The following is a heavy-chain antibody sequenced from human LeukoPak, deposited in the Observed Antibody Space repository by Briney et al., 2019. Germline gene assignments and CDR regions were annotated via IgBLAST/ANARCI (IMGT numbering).Heavy chain of an antibody. CDR2: ISGSGGST. V-gene: IGHV3-23*01. Sequence: GGSLRLSYAASGFTFSSYAMSWVRQAPGKGLEWVSAISGSGGSTYYADSVKGRFTTSRDNSKNTLSLQMNSLRAGDTAVYYCAKGLGTMVRGAFDYWGQGTLVTVSS. CDR1: GFTFSSYA. D-gene: IGHD3-10*01. J-gene: IGHJ4*02. CDR3: AKGLGTMVRGAFDY.